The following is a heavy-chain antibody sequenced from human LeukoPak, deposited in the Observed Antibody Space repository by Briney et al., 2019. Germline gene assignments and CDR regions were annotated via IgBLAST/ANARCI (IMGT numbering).Heavy chain of an antibody. J-gene: IGHJ4*02. D-gene: IGHD3-22*01. CDR3: ARAPVYYYDSSGPDY. Sequence: PGGSLRLSCAASGFTFSSYGMHWVRQAPGKGLEWVAVIWYDGSNKYYADSVKGRFTISRDNSKNTLYLQMNSLRAEDTAVYYCARAPVYYYDSSGPDYWGQGTRVTVSS. CDR2: IWYDGSNK. CDR1: GFTFSSYG. V-gene: IGHV3-33*01.